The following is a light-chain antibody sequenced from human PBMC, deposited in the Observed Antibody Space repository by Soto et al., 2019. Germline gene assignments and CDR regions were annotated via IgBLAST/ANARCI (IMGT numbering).Light chain of an antibody. V-gene: IGKV2D-29*01. CDR3: IQSLRLPYT. CDR1: QSLQHSDGETY. CDR2: EVS. Sequence: DIVVTQTPLSLSVIPGQPASISCNSSQSLQHSDGETYLYWYLQRPGHPPQRLISEVSNRFSGGTGRFSGSGYGKDFTLKTRRVEAGDVGVFYWIQSLRLPYTFCRGTKVDIK. J-gene: IGKJ2*01.